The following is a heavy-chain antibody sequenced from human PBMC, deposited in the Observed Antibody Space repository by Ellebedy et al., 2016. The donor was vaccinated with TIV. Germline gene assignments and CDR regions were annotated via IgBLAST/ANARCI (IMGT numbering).Heavy chain of an antibody. CDR2: IKSKIDGGTT. Sequence: GESLKISCAASGFTFSNAWMNWVRQAPGKGLEWVGRIKSKIDGGTTDYAAPVKGRFTISRDDSKNTLYLQMNSLKTEDTAVYYCTTGGVADFDFWGQGTLATVSS. CDR3: TTGGVADFDF. V-gene: IGHV3-15*07. D-gene: IGHD2-15*01. CDR1: GFTFSNAW. J-gene: IGHJ4*02.